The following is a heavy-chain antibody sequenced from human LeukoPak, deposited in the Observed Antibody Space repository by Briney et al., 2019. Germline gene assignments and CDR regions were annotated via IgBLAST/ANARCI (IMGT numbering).Heavy chain of an antibody. CDR1: GFTFDDYA. Sequence: GRSLRLSCAASGFTFDDYAMHWVRQAPGKGLEWVSGISWNSGSIGYADSVKGRFTISRDNAKNSLYLQMNSLSADDTAVYYCARDGYNSANGIDVWGQGTMVTVSS. J-gene: IGHJ3*01. V-gene: IGHV3-9*01. CDR2: ISWNSGSI. D-gene: IGHD1-1*01. CDR3: ARDGYNSANGIDV.